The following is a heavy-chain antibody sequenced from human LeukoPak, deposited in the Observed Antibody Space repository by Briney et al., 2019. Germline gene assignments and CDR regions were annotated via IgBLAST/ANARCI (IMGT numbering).Heavy chain of an antibody. V-gene: IGHV5-51*01. Sequence: GESLKISCTASGYSFSKYWIGWVRQTPGKGLEWMGFIYSDESLIRYSPSFEGQVTISADNSINTAYLQWSSLKASDTAMYYCARHGPIAAEVFDYWGQGTLVTVSS. CDR3: ARHGPIAAEVFDY. CDR1: GYSFSKYW. CDR2: IYSDESLI. D-gene: IGHD6-13*01. J-gene: IGHJ4*02.